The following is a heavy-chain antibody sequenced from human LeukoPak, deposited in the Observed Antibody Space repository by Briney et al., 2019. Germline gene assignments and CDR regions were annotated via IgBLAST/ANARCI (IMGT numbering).Heavy chain of an antibody. CDR3: AKDHIMITFVYYFDY. CDR1: GFTFSSYA. Sequence: GGSLRLSCAASGFTFSSYAMSWVRQAPGKGLEWVAVISYDGSDRYYADSVKGRFTVSRDNSKNTLYLQMNSLRAEDTAVYYCAKDHIMITFVYYFDYWGQGTLVTVSS. D-gene: IGHD3-16*01. V-gene: IGHV3-30*18. J-gene: IGHJ4*02. CDR2: ISYDGSDR.